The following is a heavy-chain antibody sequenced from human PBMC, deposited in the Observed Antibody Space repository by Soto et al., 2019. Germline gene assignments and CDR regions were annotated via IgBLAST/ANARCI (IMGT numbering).Heavy chain of an antibody. CDR1: GFSISSGGYY. Sequence: SETLSLTCTFSGFSISSGGYYWSWIRQHPGKGLEWIGYIYYSGSTYYNPSLKSRVTISVDTSKNQFSLKLSSVTAAGTAVYYCARGRGTISGYYPFFDYWGQGTLVTVSS. CDR2: IYYSGST. V-gene: IGHV4-31*03. D-gene: IGHD3-22*01. CDR3: ARGRGTISGYYPFFDY. J-gene: IGHJ4*02.